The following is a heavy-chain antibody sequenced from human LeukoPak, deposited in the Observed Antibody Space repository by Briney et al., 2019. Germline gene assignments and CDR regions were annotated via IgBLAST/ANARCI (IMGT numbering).Heavy chain of an antibody. V-gene: IGHV3-74*01. Sequence: PGVSLRLSCAASGFTFSSYWMHWVRQAPGKGLVWVSRINTDGSTTTYADSVKGRFTISRDNAKNTLYLQMNSLRAEDTAVYYCARGNGGHIDYWGQGTLVTVSS. J-gene: IGHJ4*02. CDR3: ARGNGGHIDY. CDR1: GFTFSSYW. CDR2: INTDGSTT. D-gene: IGHD4-23*01.